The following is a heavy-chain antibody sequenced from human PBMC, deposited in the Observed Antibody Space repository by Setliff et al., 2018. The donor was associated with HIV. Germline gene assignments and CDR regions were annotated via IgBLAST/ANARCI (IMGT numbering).Heavy chain of an antibody. D-gene: IGHD5-12*01. CDR2: IAPNSGGT. J-gene: IGHJ4*02. Sequence: ASVKVSCKASGYTLTDFYIHWVRQAPGQGLEWMGWIAPNSGGTGYAENFQGRVTMTRDTSVNTAYMELSRLRSDDTAVFYCARGPQSYVDVVPTIGRYYFDYWGQGTLVTVSS. CDR1: GYTLTDFY. CDR3: ARGPQSYVDVVPTIGRYYFDY. V-gene: IGHV1-2*02.